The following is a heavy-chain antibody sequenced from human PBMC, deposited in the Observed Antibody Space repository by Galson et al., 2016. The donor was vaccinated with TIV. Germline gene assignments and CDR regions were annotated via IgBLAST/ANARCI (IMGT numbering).Heavy chain of an antibody. D-gene: IGHD1-1*01. V-gene: IGHV1-3*01. Sequence: SVKVSCKASGDTFSSYPFNWVRQAPGQRLEWMGWINAGNGNTKYSQKFQGRVTITRDTSASTAYMELSSLRSEDTAVYYCARDPGYFVYWGQGTLVTVSS. CDR2: INAGNGNT. J-gene: IGHJ4*02. CDR1: GDTFSSYP. CDR3: ARDPGYFVY.